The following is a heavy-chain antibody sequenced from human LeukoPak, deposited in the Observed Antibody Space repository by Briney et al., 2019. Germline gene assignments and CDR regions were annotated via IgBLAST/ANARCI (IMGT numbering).Heavy chain of an antibody. CDR3: ARDRSIGMTTAGRSFEY. Sequence: GGSLRLSCAASGFTFNNYAMHWVRQAQGKGLEWVAVISYDGSNKFYADSVKGRCSISRDYSKNALYPQINSLRAEDTAVYYCARDRSIGMTTAGRSFEYWGQGILVTVSS. J-gene: IGHJ4*02. V-gene: IGHV3-30-3*01. D-gene: IGHD3-22*01. CDR1: GFTFNNYA. CDR2: ISYDGSNK.